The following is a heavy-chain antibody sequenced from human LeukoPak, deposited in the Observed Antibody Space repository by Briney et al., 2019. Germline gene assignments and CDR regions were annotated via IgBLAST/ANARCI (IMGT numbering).Heavy chain of an antibody. V-gene: IGHV1-69*04. J-gene: IGHJ5*02. CDR3: ARDGEISLWFDP. D-gene: IGHD7-27*01. CDR2: IIPILGIA. CDR1: GGTFSSYI. Sequence: APVKVSCKASGGTFSSYIISWVRQAPGQGLEWMGRIIPILGIANYAPKFQGRVTITADKSTSTAYMELSSLRSEDTAVYYCARDGEISLWFDPWGQGTLVTVSS.